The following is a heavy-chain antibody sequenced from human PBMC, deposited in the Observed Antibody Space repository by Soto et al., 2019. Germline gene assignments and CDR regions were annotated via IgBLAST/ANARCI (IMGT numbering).Heavy chain of an antibody. CDR3: ARDWVIVTGGAFDI. V-gene: IGHV1-69*13. CDR1: GYTFTSYA. D-gene: IGHD2-21*01. Sequence: QVQLVQSGAEVKKPGASVKVSCKASGYTFTSYAISWVRQAPGQGLEWMGGIIPIFGTANYAQKFQGRVTITADESTSTAYMELSSLRSEDTAVYYCARDWVIVTGGAFDIWGQGTMVTVSS. CDR2: IIPIFGTA. J-gene: IGHJ3*02.